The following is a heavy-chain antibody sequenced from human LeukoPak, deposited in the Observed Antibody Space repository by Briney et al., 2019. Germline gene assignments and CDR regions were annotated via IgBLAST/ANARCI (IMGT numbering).Heavy chain of an antibody. CDR1: GFTVSSNY. CDR2: IYSGGST. Sequence: QSGGSLRLSCAASGFTVSSNYMSWVRQAPGKGLEWVSVIYSGGSTYYADSVKGRFTISRDNSKNTLYLQMNSLRAEDTAVYYCARYPKDVGAGATPRGAFDIWGQGTMVTVSS. CDR3: ARYPKDVGAGATPRGAFDI. J-gene: IGHJ3*02. V-gene: IGHV3-53*01. D-gene: IGHD1-26*01.